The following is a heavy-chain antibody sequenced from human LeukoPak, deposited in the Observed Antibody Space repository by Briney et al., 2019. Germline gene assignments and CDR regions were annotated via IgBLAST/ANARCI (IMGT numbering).Heavy chain of an antibody. CDR1: GGTFSSYA. D-gene: IGHD1-14*01. J-gene: IGHJ5*02. Sequence: SVNVSCKASGGTFSSYAISWARQAPGQGLEWMGGIIPIFGTANYAQKFQGRVTITADESTSTAYMELSSLRSEDTAVYYCARDEEAAATNRAYNWFDPWGQGTLVTVSS. CDR2: IIPIFGTA. CDR3: ARDEEAAATNRAYNWFDP. V-gene: IGHV1-69*01.